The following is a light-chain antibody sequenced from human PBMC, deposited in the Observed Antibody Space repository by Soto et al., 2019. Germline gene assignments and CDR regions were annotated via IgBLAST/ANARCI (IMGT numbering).Light chain of an antibody. CDR1: SGSIASNY. J-gene: IGLJ3*02. CDR3: QSYDSSNWV. CDR2: EDN. V-gene: IGLV6-57*02. Sequence: NFMLTQPHSVSESPGKTVTISCTGSSGSIASNYVQWYQQRPGSAPTTVIYEDNQRPSGVPDRFSGSIDSSPNSASLTISGLKTEDEADYYCQSYDSSNWVFGGGTKVTVL.